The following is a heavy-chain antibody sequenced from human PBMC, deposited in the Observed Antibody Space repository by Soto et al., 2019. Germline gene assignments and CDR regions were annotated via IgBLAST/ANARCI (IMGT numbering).Heavy chain of an antibody. D-gene: IGHD3-10*01. V-gene: IGHV3-48*01. CDR2: ISSSGSTK. CDR3: ARDPGLWCGESGRAQDWFDP. Sequence: GGSLRLSCAASGFTFSSYSMNWVRQAPGKGLEWVSYISSSGSTKYYADSVKGRFTISRDNAKNSLYLQMNSLRAEDTAVYDWARDPGLWCGESGRAQDWFDPWGQGTLVTVSS. CDR1: GFTFSSYS. J-gene: IGHJ5*02.